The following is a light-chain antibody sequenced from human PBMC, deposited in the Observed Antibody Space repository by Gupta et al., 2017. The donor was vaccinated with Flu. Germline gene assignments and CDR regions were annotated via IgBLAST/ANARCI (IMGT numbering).Light chain of an antibody. J-gene: IGKJ3*01. CDR1: QSVSSY. V-gene: IGKV3-11*01. Sequence: ILLTQSPATLSLSPGERATLSCRASQSVSSYLAWYQQKPGQAPRLLIYDASNRATGIPARFSGSGSGTDFTLTISSLEPEDFAVYYCQQRSNWIFTFGPGTKVDIK. CDR2: DAS. CDR3: QQRSNWIFT.